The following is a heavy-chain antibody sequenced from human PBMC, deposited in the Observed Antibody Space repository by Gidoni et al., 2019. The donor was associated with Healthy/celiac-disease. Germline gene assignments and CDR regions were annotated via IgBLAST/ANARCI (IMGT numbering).Heavy chain of an antibody. CDR1: GFTFSSYD. J-gene: IGHJ6*04. CDR3: ARDQGKSGWYRTYYYYGMDV. D-gene: IGHD6-19*01. CDR2: IGTAGDT. V-gene: IGHV3-13*01. Sequence: EVQLVESGGGLVQPGGSLRLSCAASGFTFSSYDMPWVRQATGKGLEWVSAIGTAGDTYYPGSVKGRFTISRENAKNSLYLQMNSLRAEDTAVYYCARDQGKSGWYRTYYYYGMDVWGKGTTVTVSS.